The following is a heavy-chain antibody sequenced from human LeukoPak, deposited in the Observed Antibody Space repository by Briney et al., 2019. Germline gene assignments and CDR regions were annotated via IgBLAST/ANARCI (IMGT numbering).Heavy chain of an antibody. D-gene: IGHD6-13*01. CDR1: GFTFSSYW. Sequence: GGSLRLSCAASGFTFSSYWMSWVRQAPGEGLEWVAKINQDGTEKAYVDSVRGRFTISRDNAKNSLFLQMNSLRAEDTAVYYCARGPLIAAAGTWWGQGTLATVSS. CDR3: ARGPLIAAAGTW. J-gene: IGHJ4*02. CDR2: INQDGTEK. V-gene: IGHV3-7*03.